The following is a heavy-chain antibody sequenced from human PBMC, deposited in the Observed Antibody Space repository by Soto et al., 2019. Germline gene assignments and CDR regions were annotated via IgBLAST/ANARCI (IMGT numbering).Heavy chain of an antibody. D-gene: IGHD4-17*01. V-gene: IGHV3-11*06. CDR2: ISSSSYT. Sequence: QVQLVESGGGLVKPGGSLRLSCAASGFTFSDYYMSWIRQAPGKGLEWVSYISSSSYTNYADSVKGRFTISRDNAKNSLYLQMNSLRAEDTAVYYCAGEKQTTVTRDNWFDPWGQGTLVTVSS. CDR1: GFTFSDYY. CDR3: AGEKQTTVTRDNWFDP. J-gene: IGHJ5*02.